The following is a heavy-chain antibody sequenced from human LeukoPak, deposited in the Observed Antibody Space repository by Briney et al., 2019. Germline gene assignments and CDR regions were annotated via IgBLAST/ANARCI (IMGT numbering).Heavy chain of an antibody. CDR3: ARIRTGY. D-gene: IGHD4-17*01. Sequence: GGSLRLSCAASGFTFSSYSMNWVRQAPGKGLEWVSYISSGSTTIYYADPVKGRFTISRDDAKNSLYLQMNSLRDDDTAVYYCARIRTGYWGQGTLVTVSS. CDR1: GFTFSSYS. CDR2: ISSGSTTI. J-gene: IGHJ4*02. V-gene: IGHV3-48*02.